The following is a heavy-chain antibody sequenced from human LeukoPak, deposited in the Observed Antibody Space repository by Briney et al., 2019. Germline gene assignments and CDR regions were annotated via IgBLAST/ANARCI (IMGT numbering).Heavy chain of an antibody. J-gene: IGHJ4*02. CDR3: VVDLSGSADY. Sequence: GGSLRLSCAASGFSVSSTYMSWVRQAPGKGLEWVSLMYSHGLTSYGDSVRGRFTISRDTSKNTLHLQMNSLRAEDTALYYCVVDLSGSADYWGQGTLVTVSS. D-gene: IGHD3-10*01. CDR1: GFSVSSTY. CDR2: MYSHGLT. V-gene: IGHV3-53*01.